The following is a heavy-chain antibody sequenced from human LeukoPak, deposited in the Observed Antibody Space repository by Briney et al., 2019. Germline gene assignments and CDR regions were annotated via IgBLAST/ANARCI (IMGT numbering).Heavy chain of an antibody. V-gene: IGHV3-72*01. CDR3: VASIINPFNY. Sequence: GGSLRLSCATSGFTFNDHYLGWVRQAPGKGLEWVGRTKNRANSYTTEYAASVKGRFTISREDSKNSLRLQMNSLKTEDTAIYYCVASIINPFNYWGQGTLVTVSS. J-gene: IGHJ4*02. CDR2: TKNRANSYTT. D-gene: IGHD3-10*01. CDR1: GFTFNDHY.